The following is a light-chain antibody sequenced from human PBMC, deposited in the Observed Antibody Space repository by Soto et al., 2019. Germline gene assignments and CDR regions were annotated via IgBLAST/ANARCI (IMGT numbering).Light chain of an antibody. J-gene: IGKJ3*01. CDR2: DAS. CDR1: QDVSTY. V-gene: IGKV3-11*01. Sequence: EIVLTQSPATLSLSPGERVTFSCRASQDVSTYLAWYQQKPGQAPRLLIYDASDRATGIPARFSGSGSGTDFTLTISSPEPEDSAVYYCQQRTNWLTFGPGTKVDIK. CDR3: QQRTNWLT.